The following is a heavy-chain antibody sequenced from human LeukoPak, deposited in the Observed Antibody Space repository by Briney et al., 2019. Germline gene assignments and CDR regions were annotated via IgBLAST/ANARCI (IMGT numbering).Heavy chain of an antibody. CDR1: ALTFSSYE. CDR2: ISSSGTTI. D-gene: IGHD4-23*01. Sequence: PLRLSCAASALTFSSYETNSAPQAPGKGLEWVSYISSSGTTIYYADSLKGRFTISTHTPKNSLYLQMNSLRAEDTAVYYCAREGSAATVVRQAYFDYWGQGTLVTVSS. V-gene: IGHV3-48*03. CDR3: AREGSAATVVRQAYFDY. J-gene: IGHJ4*02.